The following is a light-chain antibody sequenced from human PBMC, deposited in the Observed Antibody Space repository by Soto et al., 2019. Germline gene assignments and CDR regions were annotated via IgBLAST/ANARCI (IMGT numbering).Light chain of an antibody. CDR1: QAVPNN. CDR3: PQLNNYPLT. J-gene: IGKJ4*01. Sequence: DIHLNKSPSFLSASVGDRVTITCRPSQAVPNNMAWYQQKPGKPPKLLIYEESTLHSGVPSRFSGRKSGTQFTLTIDSLQPEDFATYYCPQLNNYPLTFGGGTKVAIK. CDR2: EES. V-gene: IGKV1-9*01.